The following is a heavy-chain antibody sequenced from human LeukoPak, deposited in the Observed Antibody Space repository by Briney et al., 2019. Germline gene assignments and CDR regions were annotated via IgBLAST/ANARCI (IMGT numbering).Heavy chain of an antibody. J-gene: IGHJ5*02. Sequence: ASVKVSCKASGYTFTGYYMHWVRQAPGQGLEWMGIINPSGGSTSYAQKFQGRVTMTRDMSTSTVYMELSSLRSEDTAVYYCARPFPRDGDYFWFDPWGQGTLVTVSS. CDR2: INPSGGST. CDR1: GYTFTGYY. V-gene: IGHV1-46*01. CDR3: ARPFPRDGDYFWFDP. D-gene: IGHD4-17*01.